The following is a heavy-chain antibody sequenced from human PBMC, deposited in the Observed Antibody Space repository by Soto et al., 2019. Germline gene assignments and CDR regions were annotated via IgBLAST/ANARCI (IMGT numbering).Heavy chain of an antibody. CDR3: ARAPVVKSLDY. CDR2: INHSGST. Sequence: PSETLSLTCAVYGGSFSGYYWSWIRQPPGKGLEWIGEINHSGSTNYNPSLKSRVTISVGTSKNQFSLKLSSVTAADTAVYYCARAPVVKSLDYWGQGTLVTVSS. CDR1: GGSFSGYY. V-gene: IGHV4-34*01. J-gene: IGHJ4*02. D-gene: IGHD3-22*01.